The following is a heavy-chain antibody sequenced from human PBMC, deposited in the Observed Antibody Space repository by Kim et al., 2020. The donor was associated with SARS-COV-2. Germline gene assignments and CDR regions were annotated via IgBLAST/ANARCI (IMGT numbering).Heavy chain of an antibody. D-gene: IGHD3-9*01. J-gene: IGHJ4*02. CDR1: GFTFSSYA. CDR2: ISYDGSNK. Sequence: GGSLRLSCAASGFTFSSYAMHWVRQAPGKGLEWVAVISYDGSNKYYADSVKGRFTISRDNSKNTLYLQMNSLRAEDTAVYYCARDLKLRYFDWPGDYFDYWGQGTLVTVSS. V-gene: IGHV3-30-3*01. CDR3: ARDLKLRYFDWPGDYFDY.